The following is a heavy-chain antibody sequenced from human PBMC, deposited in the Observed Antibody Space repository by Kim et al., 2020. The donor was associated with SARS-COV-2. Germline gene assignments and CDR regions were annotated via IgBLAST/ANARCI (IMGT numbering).Heavy chain of an antibody. CDR3: AISPSYYDSSGYYF. CDR2: ISAYNGNT. J-gene: IGHJ4*02. V-gene: IGHV1-18*01. D-gene: IGHD3-22*01. CDR1: GYTFTSYG. Sequence: ASVKVSCKASGYTFTSYGISWVRQAPGQGLEWMGWISAYNGNTNYAQKLQGRVTMTTDTSTSTAYMELRSLRSDDTAVYYCAISPSYYDSSGYYFWGQGTLVTVSS.